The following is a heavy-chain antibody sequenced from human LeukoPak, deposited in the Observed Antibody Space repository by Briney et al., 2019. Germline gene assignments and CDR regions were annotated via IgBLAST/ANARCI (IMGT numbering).Heavy chain of an antibody. J-gene: IGHJ4*02. CDR2: IGISSGNT. V-gene: IGHV3-48*04. CDR1: GFNFIDYS. Sequence: GGSLRLSCAASGFNFIDYSMHWVRQAPGKGLEWISYIGISSGNTKYADSVKGRFTISRDNAKNSLYLQMNSLRAEDTAVYYCARANFYGSGSEPDYWGQGTLVTVSS. D-gene: IGHD3-10*01. CDR3: ARANFYGSGSEPDY.